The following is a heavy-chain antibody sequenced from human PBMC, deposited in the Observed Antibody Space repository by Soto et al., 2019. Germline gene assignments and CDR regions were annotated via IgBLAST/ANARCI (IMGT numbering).Heavy chain of an antibody. V-gene: IGHV4-31*03. Sequence: QVQLQESGPGLVKPSQTLSLTCTVTGGSMTSGDQYWTWIRHRPGEALEGFGYINHRGSLYYNPSIKSRVSVSVDTSKTQVSLNLSSVTAADTAVYYCARELPQRQGRNMDVWGQGTPVTVSS. CDR3: ARELPQRQGRNMDV. D-gene: IGHD1-1*01. CDR1: GGSMTSGDQY. J-gene: IGHJ6*02. CDR2: INHRGSL.